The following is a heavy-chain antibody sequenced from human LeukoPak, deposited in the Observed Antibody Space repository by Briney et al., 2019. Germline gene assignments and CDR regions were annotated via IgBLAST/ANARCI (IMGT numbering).Heavy chain of an antibody. J-gene: IGHJ4*02. D-gene: IGHD3-9*01. CDR2: IYSGGST. V-gene: IGHV3-53*01. CDR3: ARERDILTGYGYFDY. Sequence: GGSLRLSCAASGFTVSSNYMSWVRQAPGKGLEWVSVIYSGGSTYYADSVKGRFTISRDNSKNTLYLQMNSLRAEDTAVYYCARERDILTGYGYFDYWGQGTLVTVSS. CDR1: GFTVSSNY.